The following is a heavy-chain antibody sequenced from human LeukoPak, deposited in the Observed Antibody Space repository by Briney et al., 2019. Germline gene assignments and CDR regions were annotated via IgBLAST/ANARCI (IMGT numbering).Heavy chain of an antibody. CDR1: GFTFSSYA. CDR3: AKRAGFSSGWYEGDAFDI. D-gene: IGHD6-19*01. CDR2: ISGSGGST. V-gene: IGHV3-23*01. Sequence: GGSPRLSCAASGFTFSSYAMSWVRRAPGKGLEWVSAISGSGGSTYYADSVKGRFTISRDNSKNTLYLQMNSLRAEDTAVYYCAKRAGFSSGWYEGDAFDIWGQGTMVTVSS. J-gene: IGHJ3*02.